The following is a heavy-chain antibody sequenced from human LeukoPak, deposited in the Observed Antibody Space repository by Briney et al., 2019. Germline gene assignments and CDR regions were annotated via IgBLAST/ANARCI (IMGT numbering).Heavy chain of an antibody. CDR1: GFTFDDYG. CDR3: ARAVSNSGWYGSVDY. V-gene: IGHV3-20*04. CDR2: INWNGGRT. D-gene: IGHD6-19*01. Sequence: GGSQRLPCAASGFTFDDYGMSWVRQAPGKGLEWVSGINWNGGRTGYAESVKGRFTISRDNAKNSLYLQMNTLRAEDTALYYCARAVSNSGWYGSVDYWGQGTLVTVSS. J-gene: IGHJ4*02.